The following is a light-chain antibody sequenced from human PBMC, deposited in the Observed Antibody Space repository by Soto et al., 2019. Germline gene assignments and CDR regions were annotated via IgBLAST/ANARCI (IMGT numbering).Light chain of an antibody. CDR1: QSIRSS. J-gene: IGKJ2*01. CDR3: QHCYDWPPMYT. Sequence: EIVMTQSPATLAGSPGERATLSCRASQSIRSSLAWYQQKPGQAPRLLMYDASTRATGCPDRFSGSGSGIEFTLTISSLQSEDFAVYYCQHCYDWPPMYTFGQGTKLEIK. V-gene: IGKV3-15*01. CDR2: DAS.